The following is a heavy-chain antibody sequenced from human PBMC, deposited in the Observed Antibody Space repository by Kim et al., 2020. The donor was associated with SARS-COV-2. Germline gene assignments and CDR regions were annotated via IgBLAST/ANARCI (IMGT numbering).Heavy chain of an antibody. D-gene: IGHD3-10*01. CDR2: ISAYNGNT. V-gene: IGHV1-18*01. CDR3: ARRLLLWFGGGGMDV. Sequence: ASVKVSCKASGYTFTSYGISWVRQAPGQGLEWMGWISAYNGNTNYAQKLQGRVTMTTDTSTSTAYMELRSLRSDDTAVYYCARRLLLWFGGGGMDVWGQGTTVTVSS. J-gene: IGHJ6*02. CDR1: GYTFTSYG.